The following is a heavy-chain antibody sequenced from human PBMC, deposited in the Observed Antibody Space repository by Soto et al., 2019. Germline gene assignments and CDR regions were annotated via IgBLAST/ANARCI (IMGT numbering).Heavy chain of an antibody. D-gene: IGHD2-2*01. Sequence: EVQLLESGGGLVQPGGSLRLSCAASGFTFSSYAMSWVRQAPGKGLEWVSAISGSGGSTYYAESVKGRFTSSRDNSKNTLYLQMNILRAEETAVYYCAKDRWVVPAAPFDWGQGTLVTVSS. CDR2: ISGSGGST. V-gene: IGHV3-23*01. J-gene: IGHJ4*02. CDR1: GFTFSSYA. CDR3: AKDRWVVPAAPFD.